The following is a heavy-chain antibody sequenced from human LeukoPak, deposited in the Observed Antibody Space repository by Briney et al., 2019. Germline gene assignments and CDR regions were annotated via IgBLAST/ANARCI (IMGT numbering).Heavy chain of an antibody. D-gene: IGHD3-22*01. CDR3: ARQERSSRGTGNYYMDV. CDR1: GGSISSTTYY. V-gene: IGHV4-39*01. J-gene: IGHJ6*03. CDR2: IYYSGST. Sequence: PETLSLTCTVSGGSISSTTYYWGWIRQSPGKGLEWIGCIYYSGSTYYNPSLKSRVTISVDTSKNQFSLKLSSVTAADTAVYYCARQERSSRGTGNYYMDVWGKGTTVTVSS.